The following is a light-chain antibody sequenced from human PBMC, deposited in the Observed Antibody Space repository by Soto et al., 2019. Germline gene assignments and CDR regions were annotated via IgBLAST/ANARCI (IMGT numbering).Light chain of an antibody. V-gene: IGKV3-20*01. CDR2: GAS. CDR3: QQYGSSTLFT. Sequence: EIVLTQSPGTLSLSPGERATLSCRASQSVSSSYLAWYQQKPGQAPRLLIYGASSRATSIPDRFSGSGSGTDFTLTISRLEPEDFAVYYCQQYGSSTLFTFGPGTKVDIK. CDR1: QSVSSSY. J-gene: IGKJ3*01.